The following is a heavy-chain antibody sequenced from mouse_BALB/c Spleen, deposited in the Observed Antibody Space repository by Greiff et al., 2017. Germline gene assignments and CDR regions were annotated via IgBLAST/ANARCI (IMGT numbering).Heavy chain of an antibody. CDR2: ISNGGGST. CDR1: GFTFSSYT. V-gene: IGHV5-12-2*01. Sequence: DVMLVESGGGLVQPGGSLKLSCAASGFTFSSYTMSWVRQTPEKRLEWVAYISNGGGSTYYPDTVKGRFTISRDNAKNTLYRQMSSLKSEDTAMYYCARAIHYYGLYYFDYWGQGTTLTVSS. J-gene: IGHJ2*01. D-gene: IGHD1-2*01. CDR3: ARAIHYYGLYYFDY.